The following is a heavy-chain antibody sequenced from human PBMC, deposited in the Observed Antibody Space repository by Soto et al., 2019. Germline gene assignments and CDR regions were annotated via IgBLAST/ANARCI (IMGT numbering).Heavy chain of an antibody. V-gene: IGHV4-59*08. CDR3: ARYRGVGGTLLYYFDS. Sequence: QVQLQESGPGLVKPSETLFLTCTVSGGSLNNYHWSWIRQTPGKGLQSIAYISYSGSTNFNPSLESRVTISVDTSMNQFSLKLSSVTAADTAVNYCARYRGVGGTLLYYFDSCGQGTLVTVSS. CDR1: GGSLNNYH. CDR2: ISYSGST. J-gene: IGHJ4*02. D-gene: IGHD5-12*01.